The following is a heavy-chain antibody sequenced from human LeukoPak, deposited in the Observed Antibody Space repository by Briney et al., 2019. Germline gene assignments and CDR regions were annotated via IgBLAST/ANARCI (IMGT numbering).Heavy chain of an antibody. Sequence: ASVKVSCKASGGTFSSYAISWVRQAPGQGLEWMGRIIPILGIANYAQKFQGRVTITTDESTSTAYMELSSLRSEDTAVYYCAREGRGISYYWGQGTLVTVSS. J-gene: IGHJ4*02. CDR3: AREGRGISYY. CDR1: GGTFSSYA. D-gene: IGHD6-13*01. CDR2: IIPILGIA. V-gene: IGHV1-69*04.